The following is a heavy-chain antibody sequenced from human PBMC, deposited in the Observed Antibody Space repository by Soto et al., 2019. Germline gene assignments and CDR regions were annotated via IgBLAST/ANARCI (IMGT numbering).Heavy chain of an antibody. D-gene: IGHD5-18*01. Sequence: SGPTLVNPTQTLTLTCTFSGFSLSTTGMCVSWIRQPPGKALEWLALIDWADDKYYSTSLKTRLTISKDTSKNQVVLTMTNVEPVDTATYFCSRAVGGFTSGYPDYWGQGTLVTVSS. CDR2: IDWADDK. J-gene: IGHJ4*02. CDR1: GFSLSTTGMC. V-gene: IGHV2-70*01. CDR3: SRAVGGFTSGYPDY.